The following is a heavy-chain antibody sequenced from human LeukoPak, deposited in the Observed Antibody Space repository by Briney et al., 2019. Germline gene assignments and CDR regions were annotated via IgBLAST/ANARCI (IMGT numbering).Heavy chain of an antibody. Sequence: GGSLRLSCAASGFTFSTYAMSWVRQAPGKGLEWVSAISGSGATSYYADSVEGRFTISRDNSKNSLYLQMNSLRTEDTALYYCAKGRSNWNDWLHWGQGTLVTVSS. V-gene: IGHV3-23*01. J-gene: IGHJ4*02. D-gene: IGHD1-20*01. CDR2: ISGSGATS. CDR1: GFTFSTYA. CDR3: AKGRSNWNDWLH.